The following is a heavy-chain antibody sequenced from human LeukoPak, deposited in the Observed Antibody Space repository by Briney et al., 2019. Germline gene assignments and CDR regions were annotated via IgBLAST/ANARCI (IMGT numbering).Heavy chain of an antibody. CDR3: ARVDSLVWSPDY. J-gene: IGHJ4*02. D-gene: IGHD3-16*01. V-gene: IGHV4-39*07. Sequence: PSETLSLTCTVSGGSISSSSYYWGWIRQPPGKGLEWIGSIYYSGSTYYNPSLKSRVTISVDTSKNQFSLKLSSVTAADTAVYYCARVDSLVWSPDYWGQGTLVTVSS. CDR2: IYYSGST. CDR1: GGSISSSSYY.